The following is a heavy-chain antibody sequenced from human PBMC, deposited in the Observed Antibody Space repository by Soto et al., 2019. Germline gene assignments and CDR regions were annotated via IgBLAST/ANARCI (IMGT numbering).Heavy chain of an antibody. D-gene: IGHD2-2*01. V-gene: IGHV3-48*01. CDR1: GFKISSYS. Sequence: EVQLVESGGGVAQPGGSLRLSCAGSGFKISSYSINWVRQAPGQGLQWVAFISSGTTIYYADSVKGRFAISRDTVNNSVSLQMNGLRVEDTAVYYCARGSPFQQFWGQGARVIVSS. J-gene: IGHJ1*01. CDR3: ARGSPFQQF. CDR2: ISSGTTI.